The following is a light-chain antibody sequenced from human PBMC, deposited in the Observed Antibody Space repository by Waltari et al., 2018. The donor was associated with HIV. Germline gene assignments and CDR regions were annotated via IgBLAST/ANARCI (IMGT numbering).Light chain of an antibody. J-gene: IGKJ5*01. Sequence: DIRMTQSPSSLSASVGDRGTITCQASQDITNLLNWYQQKPGTAPKLLIYDASTLEVGVSSRFSGSGSGTTFRFTITNLQPEDVGTFYCQQYANVPPITFGQGTRVEIK. CDR2: DAS. CDR1: QDITNL. V-gene: IGKV1-33*01. CDR3: QQYANVPPIT.